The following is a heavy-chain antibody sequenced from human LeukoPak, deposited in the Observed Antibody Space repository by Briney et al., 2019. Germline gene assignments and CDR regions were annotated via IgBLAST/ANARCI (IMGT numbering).Heavy chain of an antibody. CDR1: GFTFSSYN. CDR3: ARGLHAGDY. Sequence: GGSLRLSCAASGFTFSSYNMNWVRQAPGKGLEWVPSISSSSSYIYYADSVKGRFTISRDNAKNSLYLQMNSLKAEDTALYYCARGLHAGDYWGQGTLVTVSS. J-gene: IGHJ4*02. V-gene: IGHV3-21*01. CDR2: ISSSSSYI.